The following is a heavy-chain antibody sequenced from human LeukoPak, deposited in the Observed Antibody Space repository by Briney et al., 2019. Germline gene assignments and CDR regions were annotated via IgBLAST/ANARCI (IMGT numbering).Heavy chain of an antibody. CDR1: GGSMSSYY. Sequence: SETLSLTCTVSGGSMSSYYWSWLRQPRGKGLEWGGYIYYSGSTNYNPSLKSRVTISVDTSKNQFSRKRSAVNAADTAVYYCARVSTGGPRRHFDYWGQGTLVTVSS. V-gene: IGHV4-59*01. D-gene: IGHD7-27*01. J-gene: IGHJ4*02. CDR2: IYYSGST. CDR3: ARVSTGGPRRHFDY.